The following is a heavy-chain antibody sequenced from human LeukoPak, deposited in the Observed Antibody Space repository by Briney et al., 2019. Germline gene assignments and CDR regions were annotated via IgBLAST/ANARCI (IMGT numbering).Heavy chain of an antibody. V-gene: IGHV4-4*07. D-gene: IGHD6-13*01. CDR2: IYTSGST. CDR1: GGSISYYY. J-gene: IGHJ3*02. CDR3: ARDGSWYSSSKYDAFDI. Sequence: SETLSLTCTVSGGSISYYYWSWIRQSPGKGLEWIGRIYTSGSTNYNPFLKSRVTMSVDTSKNQFSLKLSSVTAADTAVYYCARDGSWYSSSKYDAFDIWGQGTMVTVSS.